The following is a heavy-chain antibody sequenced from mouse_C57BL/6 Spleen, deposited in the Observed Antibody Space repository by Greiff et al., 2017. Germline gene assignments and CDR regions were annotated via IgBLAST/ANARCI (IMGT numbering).Heavy chain of an antibody. CDR2: IDPSDSYT. J-gene: IGHJ2*01. CDR3: ARSGNFDY. Sequence: VQLQQPGAELVMPGASVKLSCKASGYTFTSYWMHWVKQRPGQGLEWIGDIDPSDSYTNYNQKFKGKSTLTVDKSSSTAYMQLSSLPSEDSAVYYCARSGNFDYWGQGTTLTVSS. CDR1: GYTFTSYW. V-gene: IGHV1-69*01. D-gene: IGHD1-3*01.